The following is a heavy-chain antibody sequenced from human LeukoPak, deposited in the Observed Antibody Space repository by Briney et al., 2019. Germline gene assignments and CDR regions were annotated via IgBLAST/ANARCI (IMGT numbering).Heavy chain of an antibody. CDR3: AKDMALWLLGKGHDY. CDR2: IKQDGSEK. CDR1: GITFRNFW. D-gene: IGHD3-22*01. J-gene: IGHJ4*02. Sequence: GGSLRLSCAASGITFRNFWMSWVRQAPGKGLEWVANIKQDGSEKYYVDSVKGRFTISRDNAKNSLYLQMNSLRAEDTAVYYCAKDMALWLLGKGHDYWGQGTLVTVSS. V-gene: IGHV3-7*01.